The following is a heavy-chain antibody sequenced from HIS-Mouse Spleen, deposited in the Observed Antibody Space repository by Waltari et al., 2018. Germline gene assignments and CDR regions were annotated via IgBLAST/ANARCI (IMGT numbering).Heavy chain of an antibody. Sequence: QVTLRESGPALVKPTQTLTLTCTFSGFSLSTSGMCVSCIRQPPGKALEWLARIDWDDDKYYSTALKTRLTISKDTSKNQVVLTMTHMDPVDTATYYCARIAEGYSSCWYAFDYWGQGTLVTVSS. CDR1: GFSLSTSGMC. D-gene: IGHD6-19*01. CDR2: IDWDDDK. J-gene: IGHJ4*02. V-gene: IGHV2-70*15. CDR3: ARIAEGYSSCWYAFDY.